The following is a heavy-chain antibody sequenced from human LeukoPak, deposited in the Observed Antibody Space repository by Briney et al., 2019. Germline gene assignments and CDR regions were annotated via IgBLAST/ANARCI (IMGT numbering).Heavy chain of an antibody. D-gene: IGHD4-23*01. CDR2: ISTYNGNT. Sequence: ASVKVSCEASGYTFTSNGISWVRQAPGQGLEWMGWISTYNGNTNYAQKLQGRVTMTTDTSTSTAYMELRSLRSDDTAVYYCARPKYGGNSGDYFDYWGQGTLVTVSS. CDR3: ARPKYGGNSGDYFDY. CDR1: GYTFTSNG. V-gene: IGHV1-18*01. J-gene: IGHJ4*02.